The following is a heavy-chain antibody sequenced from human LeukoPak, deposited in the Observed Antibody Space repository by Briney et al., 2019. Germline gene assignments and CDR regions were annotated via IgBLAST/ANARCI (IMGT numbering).Heavy chain of an antibody. CDR1: GGSISSYY. J-gene: IGHJ4*02. CDR3: ARSWDTAMDIFDY. CDR2: IYYSGST. Sequence: SETLSLTCTVSGGSISSYYWSWIRQPPGKGLEWIGYIYYSGSTNYNPSLKSRVTISVDTSKNQFSLKLSSVTAADTAVYYCARSWDTAMDIFDYWGQGTLVTVSS. D-gene: IGHD5-18*01. V-gene: IGHV4-59*01.